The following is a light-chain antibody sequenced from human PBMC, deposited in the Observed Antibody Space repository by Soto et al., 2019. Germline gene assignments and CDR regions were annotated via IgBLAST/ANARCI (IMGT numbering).Light chain of an antibody. CDR2: DVS. V-gene: IGLV2-14*01. CDR3: SSYTSSSIVA. J-gene: IGLJ2*01. CDR1: SSDVGGYNY. Sequence: QSALTQPASVSGSPGQSITISCTGTSSDVGGYNYVSWYQQHPGKAPKLMIYDVSNRPSGVSNRFSGSKSGNTASLTISGLKAEDEADYYCSSYTSSSIVAFGGGTKLTVL.